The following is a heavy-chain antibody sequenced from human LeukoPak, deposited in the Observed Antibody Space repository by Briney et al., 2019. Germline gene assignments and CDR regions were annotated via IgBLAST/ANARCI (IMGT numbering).Heavy chain of an antibody. CDR2: LNWNGHYT. D-gene: IGHD2-15*01. CDR1: GFTFSRYN. CDR3: VVGYCSGCSCYPYSVLDY. Sequence: GGSLRLSCAASGFTFSRYNMNWVRQAPGKGLEWVSGLNWNGHYTGYVDSVKGRFTISRDNAKNFLYLQMNSLRAEDTAVYYCVVGYCSGCSCYPYSVLDYWGQGTLVTVSS. V-gene: IGHV3-20*04. J-gene: IGHJ4*02.